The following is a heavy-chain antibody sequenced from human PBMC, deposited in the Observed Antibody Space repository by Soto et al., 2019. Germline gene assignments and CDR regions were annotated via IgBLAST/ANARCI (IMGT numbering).Heavy chain of an antibody. CDR2: ISGSGGST. D-gene: IGHD2-2*02. CDR3: AKDRKVPATAIPYFDY. CDR1: GFTFSSYA. Sequence: GGSLRLSCAASGFTFSSYAMSWVRQAPGKGLEWVSAISGSGGSTYYADSVKGRFTIPRDNSKNTLYLQMNSLRAEDTAVYYCAKDRKVPATAIPYFDYWGQGTLVIVSS. V-gene: IGHV3-23*01. J-gene: IGHJ4*02.